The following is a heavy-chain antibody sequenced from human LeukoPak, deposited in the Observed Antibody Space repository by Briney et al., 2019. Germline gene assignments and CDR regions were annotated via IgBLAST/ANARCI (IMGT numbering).Heavy chain of an antibody. CDR3: ARANSPTLGGSYYVFDY. D-gene: IGHD1-26*01. J-gene: IGHJ4*02. Sequence: PSETLSHTCTVSGGSLSSYYWSWIRQPPGKGLEWIGYIYYSGSTNYNPSLKSRVTISVDTSKNQFSLKLSSVAAADTAVYYCARANSPTLGGSYYVFDYWGQGTLVTVSS. CDR1: GGSLSSYY. V-gene: IGHV4-59*01. CDR2: IYYSGST.